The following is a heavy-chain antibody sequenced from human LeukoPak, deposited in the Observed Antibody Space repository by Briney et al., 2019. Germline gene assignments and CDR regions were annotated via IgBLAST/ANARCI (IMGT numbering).Heavy chain of an antibody. D-gene: IGHD1-26*01. Sequence: SETLSLTCTVSRDSISSYYWSWIRQPPGKGLEWIGYIYYSGSTNYNPSLKSRVTISVDTSKNQFSLKLSSVTAADTAVYYCARHPRYSGSSMYYFDYWGQGTLVTVSS. V-gene: IGHV4-59*08. CDR2: IYYSGST. J-gene: IGHJ4*02. CDR1: RDSISSYY. CDR3: ARHPRYSGSSMYYFDY.